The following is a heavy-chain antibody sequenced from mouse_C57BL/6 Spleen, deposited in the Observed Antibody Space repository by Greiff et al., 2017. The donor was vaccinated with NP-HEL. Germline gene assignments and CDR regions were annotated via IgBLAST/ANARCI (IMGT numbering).Heavy chain of an antibody. V-gene: IGHV1-82*01. CDR2: IYPGDGDT. D-gene: IGHD2-1*01. J-gene: IGHJ2*01. CDR1: GYAFSSSW. CDR3: ATDGNYGY. Sequence: VQLQQSGPELVKPGASVKISCKASGYAFSSSWMNWVKQRPGKGLEWIGRIYPGDGDTNYNGKFKGKATLTADKSSSTAYMQLSSLTSEDSAVYFCATDGNYGYWGQGTTLTVSS.